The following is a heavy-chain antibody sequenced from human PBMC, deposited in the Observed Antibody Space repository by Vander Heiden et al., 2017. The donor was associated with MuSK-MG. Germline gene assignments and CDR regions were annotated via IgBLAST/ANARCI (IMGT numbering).Heavy chain of an antibody. CDR2: ISSSSSYI. Sequence: EVQLVESGGGVVKPGGSLRLSCGASGVTFSSFSMHWVSQAPGKWLEWVSSISSSSSYIYYADSVKGRFTISRDNAKNSLYLQMNSMRAEDTAVYYCARAEGQQLVPLDYWGQGNLVTVSS. D-gene: IGHD6-13*01. J-gene: IGHJ4*02. CDR3: ARAEGQQLVPLDY. CDR1: GVTFSSFS. V-gene: IGHV3-21*01.